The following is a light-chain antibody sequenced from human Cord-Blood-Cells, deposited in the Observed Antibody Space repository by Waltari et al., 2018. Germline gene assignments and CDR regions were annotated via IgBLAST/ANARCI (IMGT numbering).Light chain of an antibody. CDR1: SSDVGGYNY. CDR3: SSYTSSSTLG. Sequence: QSALTQPASVSGSPGQSITISCTGTSSDVGGYNYVSWYQQHPGKAPKLMIYEVSNRPSGCSTRFSGSKSGNTASLTISGLQAEDEADYYCSSYTSSSTLGFGTGTKVTVL. J-gene: IGLJ1*01. CDR2: EVS. V-gene: IGLV2-14*01.